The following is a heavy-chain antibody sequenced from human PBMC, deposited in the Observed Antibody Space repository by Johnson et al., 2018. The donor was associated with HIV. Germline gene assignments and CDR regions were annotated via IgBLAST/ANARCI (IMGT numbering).Heavy chain of an antibody. V-gene: IGHV3-7*01. CDR1: GFTFSSYA. CDR3: AREEDLHAFDI. J-gene: IGHJ3*02. CDR2: IKQDGSEK. D-gene: IGHD3/OR15-3a*01. Sequence: VQLVESGGGVVQPGRSLRLSCAASGFTFSSYAMHWVRQAPGKGLEWVANIKQDGSEKSYVDSVKGRFTISRDNAKNSLYLQMNSLRAEDTALYYCAREEDLHAFDIWGQGTMVTVSS.